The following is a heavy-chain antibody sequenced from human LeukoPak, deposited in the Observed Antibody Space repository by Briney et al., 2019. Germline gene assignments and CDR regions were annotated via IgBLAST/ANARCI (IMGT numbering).Heavy chain of an antibody. CDR3: ARGLDGSGRRSLMAL. Sequence: GGSLRLSCVASGFPFHNYWMTWVRQAPGKGLEWVANIDQDEKERNYVDSVKGRFTISRDNAEKSLYLEMNSLGVEDTARYYCARGLDGSGRRSLMALWGPGTLVTVSS. CDR2: IDQDEKER. J-gene: IGHJ4*02. CDR1: GFPFHNYW. V-gene: IGHV3-7*01. D-gene: IGHD3-10*01.